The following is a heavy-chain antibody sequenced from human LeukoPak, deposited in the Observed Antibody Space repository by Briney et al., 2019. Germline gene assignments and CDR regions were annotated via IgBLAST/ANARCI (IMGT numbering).Heavy chain of an antibody. CDR3: ARGPPGMTLGIDY. CDR2: IYYSGST. J-gene: IGHJ4*02. Sequence: SQTLSLTCTVSGGSISSGGYYWSWIRQHPGKGLEWIGSIYYSGSTYYNPSLKSRLTISVDTSKNQFSLKLSSVTAADTAVYYCARGPPGMTLGIDYWGQGTLVTVSS. D-gene: IGHD1-1*01. V-gene: IGHV4-31*03. CDR1: GGSISSGGYY.